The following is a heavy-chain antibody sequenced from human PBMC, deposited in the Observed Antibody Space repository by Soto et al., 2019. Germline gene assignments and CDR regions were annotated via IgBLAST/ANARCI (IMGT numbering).Heavy chain of an antibody. CDR1: GYTFTSYA. Sequence: ASVKVSCKASGYTFTSYAMHWVRQAPGQRLEWMGWINAGNGNTKYSQKFQGRVTITRGTSASTAYMELSSLRSEDTAVYYCARDRSGYCSSTSCYYYYYYYGMDVWGQGTTVTVSS. CDR3: ARDRSGYCSSTSCYYYYYYYGMDV. V-gene: IGHV1-3*01. D-gene: IGHD2-2*01. CDR2: INAGNGNT. J-gene: IGHJ6*02.